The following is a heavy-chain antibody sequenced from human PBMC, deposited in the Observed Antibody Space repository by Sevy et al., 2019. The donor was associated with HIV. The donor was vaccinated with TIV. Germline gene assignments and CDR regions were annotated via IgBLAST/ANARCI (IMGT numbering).Heavy chain of an antibody. Sequence: ASVKVSCKASGYTFTSHYMHWVRQAPGQGLEWMGIINPSGGSTSHAQKFQGRITMTSDTSTSTVHMELNSLGPDDTAVYYCARERGVRYNINWPTDYWGQGTPVTVSS. D-gene: IGHD1-1*01. V-gene: IGHV1-46*01. CDR3: ARERGVRYNINWPTDY. J-gene: IGHJ4*02. CDR1: GYTFTSHY. CDR2: INPSGGST.